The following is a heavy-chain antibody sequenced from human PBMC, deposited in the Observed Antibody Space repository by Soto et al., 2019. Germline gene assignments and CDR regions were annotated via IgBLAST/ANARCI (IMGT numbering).Heavy chain of an antibody. CDR2: IWYDGSNK. V-gene: IGHV3-33*01. J-gene: IGHJ4*02. CDR3: ARDRYYYDSSGYYDY. CDR1: GFTFSSYG. D-gene: IGHD3-22*01. Sequence: QVQLVESGGGVVQPGRSLRLSCAASGFTFSSYGMHWVRQAPGKGLEWVAVIWYDGSNKYYADSAKGRFTISRDNSKNTLYLQMNSLRAEDTAVYYCARDRYYYDSSGYYDYWGQGTLVTVSS.